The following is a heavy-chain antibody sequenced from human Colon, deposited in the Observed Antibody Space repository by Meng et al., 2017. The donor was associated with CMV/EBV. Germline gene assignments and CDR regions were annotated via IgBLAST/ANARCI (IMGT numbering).Heavy chain of an antibody. J-gene: IGHJ4*02. CDR3: ARPHSNS. D-gene: IGHD2/OR15-2a*01. V-gene: IGHV4-39*07. CDR1: GGSITSSNYF. CDR2: MYYSGTT. Sequence: LSLPCTVSGGSITSSNYFWAWIRQPPGKGLEWIGSMYYSGTTYYNPSLKSRITISVDTSKNQFSLRLTSVTAADMAVYYCARPHSNSWGQGTLVTVSS.